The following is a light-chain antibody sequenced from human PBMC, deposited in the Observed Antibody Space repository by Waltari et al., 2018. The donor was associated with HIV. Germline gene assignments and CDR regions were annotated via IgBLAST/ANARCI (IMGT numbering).Light chain of an antibody. CDR1: QSVSSN. V-gene: IGKV3-15*01. CDR3: QQYNNWPPLMYT. J-gene: IGKJ2*01. CDR2: GAS. Sequence: EIVMTQSPPTMSVSPGERATLSCRASQSVSSNLAWYQQKPGQAPRLLIYGASTRATGIPASFSGSGSGTEFTLTISSLQSEDFAVYYCQQYNNWPPLMYTFGQGTKLEIK.